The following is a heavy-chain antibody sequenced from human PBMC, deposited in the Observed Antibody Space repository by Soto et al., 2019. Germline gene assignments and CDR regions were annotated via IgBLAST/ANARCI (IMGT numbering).Heavy chain of an antibody. D-gene: IGHD2-21*02. J-gene: IGHJ5*02. CDR2: ISAYNGNT. Sequence: QVQLVQSGAEVKKPGASVKVSCKASGYTFTSYGISWVRQAPGQGLEWMGWISAYNGNTNYAQKLQGRVTMTTDTSTSTADMELRSLRSDDTAVYYCARVEYCGGDCFGWFDPWGQGTLVTVSS. CDR1: GYTFTSYG. V-gene: IGHV1-18*01. CDR3: ARVEYCGGDCFGWFDP.